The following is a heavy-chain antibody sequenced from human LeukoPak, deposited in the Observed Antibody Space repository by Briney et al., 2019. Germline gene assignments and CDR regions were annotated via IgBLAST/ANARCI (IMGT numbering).Heavy chain of an antibody. J-gene: IGHJ6*02. CDR3: ARGGYDYGDLPLYYGMDV. D-gene: IGHD4-17*01. V-gene: IGHV3-30-3*01. CDR1: GFTFSSYA. Sequence: PGGSLRLSCAASGFTFSSYAMSWVRQAPGKGLEWVAIISYDGSNKYYADSVKGRITISRDNSKNTLSLQMNSLRAEDTAVYYCARGGYDYGDLPLYYGMDVWGQGTTVTVSS. CDR2: ISYDGSNK.